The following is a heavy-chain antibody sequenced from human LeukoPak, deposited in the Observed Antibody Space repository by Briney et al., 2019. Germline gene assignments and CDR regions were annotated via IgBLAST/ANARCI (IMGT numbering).Heavy chain of an antibody. V-gene: IGHV3-30*18. J-gene: IGHJ4*02. Sequence: GGSLRLSCAASGFTFSSYAMHWVRQAPGKGLEWVALISYDGTNKYYADSVKGRFTISRDNSKSALYLQMSSLGAEDTAVYYCTKVADNWDFDYWGQGTLVTVSS. CDR1: GFTFSSYA. CDR2: ISYDGTNK. CDR3: TKVADNWDFDY. D-gene: IGHD1-1*01.